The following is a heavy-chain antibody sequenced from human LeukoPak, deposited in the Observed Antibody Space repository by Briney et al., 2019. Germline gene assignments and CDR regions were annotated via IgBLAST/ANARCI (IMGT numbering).Heavy chain of an antibody. J-gene: IGHJ4*02. D-gene: IGHD2-2*01. CDR3: ARDLRYCSSARCTDFDY. CDR1: GFTFSNYG. Sequence: GGSLRLSCGASGFTFSNYGMHWVRQAPGKGLEWVAVTSYDETNKYYADSVKGRFTISRDNSKNTVYLQMNSLRSEDTAVYYCARDLRYCSSARCTDFDYWGQGTLVTVSS. V-gene: IGHV3-30*03. CDR2: TSYDETNK.